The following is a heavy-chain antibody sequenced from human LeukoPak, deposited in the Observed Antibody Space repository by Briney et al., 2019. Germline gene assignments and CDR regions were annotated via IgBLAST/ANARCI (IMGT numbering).Heavy chain of an antibody. J-gene: IGHJ6*03. Sequence: GESLKISCKGSGYSFTSYWIGWVRLMPGKGLEWMGIIYPGDSDTRYSPSFQGQVTISADKSISTAYLQWSSLKASDTAMYYCASQREQQLVSHYYYYMDVWGKGTTVTVSS. CDR2: IYPGDSDT. CDR1: GYSFTSYW. CDR3: ASQREQQLVSHYYYYMDV. D-gene: IGHD6-13*01. V-gene: IGHV5-51*01.